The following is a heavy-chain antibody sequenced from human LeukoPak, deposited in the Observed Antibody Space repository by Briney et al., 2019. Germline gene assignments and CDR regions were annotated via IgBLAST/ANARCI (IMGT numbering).Heavy chain of an antibody. J-gene: IGHJ4*02. V-gene: IGHV3-7*01. CDR1: GFTLRNYW. Sequence: PGGSLRLSCAASGFTLRNYWMTWVRQLPGKGLEWVANIKPDGSDKYYVDSVKGRFTISRDNAKNSLFLQMNSLRAEDTAVYYCVERPTVTSHWGQGTLVTVSS. CDR3: VERPTVTSH. CDR2: IKPDGSDK. D-gene: IGHD4-17*01.